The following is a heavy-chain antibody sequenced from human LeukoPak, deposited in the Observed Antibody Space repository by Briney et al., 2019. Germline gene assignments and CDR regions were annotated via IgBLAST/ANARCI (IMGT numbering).Heavy chain of an antibody. CDR3: ASSRRELLMRDY. CDR1: GFTFSSYW. CDR2: INTDGSST. Sequence: GGSLRLSCAASGFTFSSYWMHWVRQAPGKGLVWVSRINTDGSSTSYADSVKGRFTISRDNAKNSLYLQMNSLRAEDTAVYYCASSRRELLMRDYWGQGTLVTVSS. D-gene: IGHD1-26*01. V-gene: IGHV3-74*01. J-gene: IGHJ4*02.